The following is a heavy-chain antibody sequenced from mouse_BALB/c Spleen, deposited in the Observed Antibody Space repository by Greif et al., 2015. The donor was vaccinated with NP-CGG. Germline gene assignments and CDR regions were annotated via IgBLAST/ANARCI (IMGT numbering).Heavy chain of an antibody. CDR3: ARSGGYDEWGFAY. Sequence: VQLQQSGTELVRPGTSVKVSCKASGYAFTNYLIEWVKQRPGQGLEWIGVINPGSGGTNYNEKFKGKATLTADKSSSTAYMQPSSLTSDDSAVYFCARSGGYDEWGFAYWGQGTLVTVSA. CDR2: INPGSGGT. V-gene: IGHV1-54*01. D-gene: IGHD2-2*01. CDR1: GYAFTNYL. J-gene: IGHJ3*01.